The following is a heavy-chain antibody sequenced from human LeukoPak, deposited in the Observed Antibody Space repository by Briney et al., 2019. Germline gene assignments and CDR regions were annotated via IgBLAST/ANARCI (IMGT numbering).Heavy chain of an antibody. CDR1: GGSISSHY. V-gene: IGHV4-59*08. J-gene: IGHJ3*02. CDR3: ARQLRYFDWLFKGHAFDI. CDR2: IYYSGST. Sequence: PSETLSLTCTVSGGSISSHYWSWIRQPPGKGLEWIGYIYYSGSTNYNPSLKSRVTISVDTSKNQFSLKLSSVTAADTAVYYCARQLRYFDWLFKGHAFDIWGQGTMVTVSS. D-gene: IGHD3-9*01.